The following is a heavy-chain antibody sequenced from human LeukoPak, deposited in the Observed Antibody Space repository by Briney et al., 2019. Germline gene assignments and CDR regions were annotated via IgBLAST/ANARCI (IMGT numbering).Heavy chain of an antibody. J-gene: IGHJ4*02. V-gene: IGHV3-23*01. CDR3: AKTTSGYSSGRYPGWPVDY. D-gene: IGHD6-19*01. Sequence: GGSLRLSCAASGFTYRSHAVYWVRQAPGKGLEWVSGSSGSGGDTYYADSVEGRFTISRDNSKNMVYLQMNSLSTEDTAVYYCAKTTSGYSSGRYPGWPVDYWGQGTLVTVSS. CDR2: SSGSGGDT. CDR1: GFTYRSHA.